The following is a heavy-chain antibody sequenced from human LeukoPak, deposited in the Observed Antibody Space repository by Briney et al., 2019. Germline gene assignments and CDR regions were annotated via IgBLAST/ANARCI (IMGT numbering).Heavy chain of an antibody. D-gene: IGHD1-1*01. CDR3: TTDFIGTLQAFGY. J-gene: IGHJ4*02. V-gene: IGHV3-15*01. CDR1: GFTFSNAW. Sequence: KPGGSLRLSCTASGFTFSNAWMSWVRQAPGKGLEWVGRIKSKTDGGTTDYAAPVKGRFTISRDDSKNTLYLQMNSLKTEDTAVYYCTTDFIGTLQAFGYWGQGTLVTVSS. CDR2: IKSKTDGGTT.